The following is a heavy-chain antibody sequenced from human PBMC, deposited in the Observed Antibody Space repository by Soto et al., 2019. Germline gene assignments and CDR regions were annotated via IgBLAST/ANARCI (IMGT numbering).Heavy chain of an antibody. J-gene: IGHJ4*02. CDR1: GGSISSGGYY. CDR3: ARVIVTTRYFDY. D-gene: IGHD5-12*01. V-gene: IGHV4-31*03. Sequence: SETLSLTCTVSGGSISSGGYYWSWIRQHPGKGLEWIGYIYYSGSTYYNPSLKSRVTISVDTSKNQFSLKLSSVTAADTAVYYCARVIVTTRYFDYWGQGTLVTVS. CDR2: IYYSGST.